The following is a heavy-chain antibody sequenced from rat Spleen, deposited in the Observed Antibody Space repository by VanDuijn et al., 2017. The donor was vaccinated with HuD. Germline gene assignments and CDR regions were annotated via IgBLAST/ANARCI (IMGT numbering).Heavy chain of an antibody. CDR3: VNTYYGYWFGY. J-gene: IGHJ3*01. D-gene: IGHD1-9*01. V-gene: IGHV5S10*01. CDR2: ISYYGTTA. CDR1: GFTFSDYN. Sequence: EVQLVESGGGLVQPGRSLKLSCAASGFTFSDYNMAWVRQAPKKGLEWVATISYYGTTAHYRDSVKGRFTISRDNAKSTLYLQMGSLRSEDTATYYCVNTYYGYWFGYWGQGTLVTVSS.